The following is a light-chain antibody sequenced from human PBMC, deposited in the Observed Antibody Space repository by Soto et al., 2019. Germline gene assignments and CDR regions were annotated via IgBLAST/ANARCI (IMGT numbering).Light chain of an antibody. CDR3: QQRSNWPPAIT. CDR2: DAS. J-gene: IGKJ5*01. V-gene: IGKV3-11*01. CDR1: QSVSSY. Sequence: EIVLTQSPAPLSLSQGERATLSCRASQSVSSYLAWYQQKPGQAPRLLIYDASNRATGIPARFSGSGSGTDFTLTISSLEHEDFAVYYCQQRSNWPPAITFGQGTRLEI.